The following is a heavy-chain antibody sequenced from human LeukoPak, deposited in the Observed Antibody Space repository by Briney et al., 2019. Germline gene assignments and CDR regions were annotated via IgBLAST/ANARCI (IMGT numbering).Heavy chain of an antibody. CDR2: IYHTGIT. V-gene: IGHV4-30-2*01. CDR1: GESITSSGHP. Sequence: PSETLSLTYAVSGESITSSGHPWSWIRQPPGKGLEWIGFIYHTGITDYNASLKSRVTISVDRSKNQFSLRLSSMTPADTAVYYCARTGYTYGPPYFFDYWGQGSLVTISS. CDR3: ARTGYTYGPPYFFDY. J-gene: IGHJ4*02. D-gene: IGHD5-18*01.